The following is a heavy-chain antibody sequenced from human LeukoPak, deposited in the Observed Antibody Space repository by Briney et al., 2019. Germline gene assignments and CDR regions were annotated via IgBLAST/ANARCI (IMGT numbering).Heavy chain of an antibody. CDR2: IYHSGST. CDR1: GYSISSGYY. D-gene: IGHD5-24*01. J-gene: IGHJ6*03. Sequence: SETLSLTCTVSGYSISSGYYWGWIRQPPGKGLEWIGSIYHSGSTYYNPSLKSRVTISVDTSKNQFSLKLSSVTAADTAVYHCARVDGYNGYYYYMDVWGKGTTVTVSS. V-gene: IGHV4-38-2*02. CDR3: ARVDGYNGYYYYMDV.